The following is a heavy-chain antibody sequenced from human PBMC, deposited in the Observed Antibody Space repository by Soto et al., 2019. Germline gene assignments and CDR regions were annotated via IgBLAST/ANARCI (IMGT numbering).Heavy chain of an antibody. J-gene: IGHJ4*02. CDR3: ARVPQRYYDFWSGYYTGDY. CDR1: GYTFTSYG. V-gene: IGHV1-18*01. CDR2: ISAYNGNT. Sequence: ASVKVSCKASGYTFTSYGISWVRQAPGQGLEWMGWISAYNGNTNYAQKLQGRVTMTTDTSTSTAYMELRSLRSDDTAVYYCARVPQRYYDFWSGYYTGDYWGQGTLVTVSS. D-gene: IGHD3-3*01.